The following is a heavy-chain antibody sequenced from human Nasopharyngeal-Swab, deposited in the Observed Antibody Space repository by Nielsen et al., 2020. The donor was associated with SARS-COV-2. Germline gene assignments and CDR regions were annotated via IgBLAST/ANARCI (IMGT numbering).Heavy chain of an antibody. CDR2: ISGSGGST. Sequence: WIRQPPGKGLEWVSAISGSGGSTYYADSAKGRFTISRDNSKNTLYLQMNSLRAEDTAVYYCAKSVWFDPWGQGTLVTVSS. CDR3: AKSVWFDP. J-gene: IGHJ5*02. V-gene: IGHV3-23*01.